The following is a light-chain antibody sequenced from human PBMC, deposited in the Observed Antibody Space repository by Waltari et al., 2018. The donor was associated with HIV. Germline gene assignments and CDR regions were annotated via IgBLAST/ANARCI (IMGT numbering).Light chain of an antibody. CDR2: GNT. CDR3: QSYDSSLSGLL. CDR1: SSNIGAGFD. J-gene: IGLJ2*01. V-gene: IGLV1-40*01. Sequence: QSVLTQPPSVSGAPGQRVTISCTGSSSNIGAGFDVPWYQQLPGTAPKLLLYGNTNRPSGVPDRFSGSKSGTSASLAITGLQAEDEADYYCQSYDSSLSGLLFGGGTKLTVL.